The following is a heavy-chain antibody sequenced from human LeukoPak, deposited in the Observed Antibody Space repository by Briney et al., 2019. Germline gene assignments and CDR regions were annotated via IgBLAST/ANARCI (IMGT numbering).Heavy chain of an antibody. CDR1: GFTFSSYI. D-gene: IGHD4-17*01. V-gene: IGHV3-21*01. CDR3: ARSTATTGLVDY. CDR2: ISSSSSYI. Sequence: GGSLRLSCAASGFTFSSYIMNWVRQAPGKGLEWVSSISSSSSYIYYADSVKGRFTISRDNAKNSLYLQMNSLRAEDTAVYYCARSTATTGLVDYWGQGTLVTVSS. J-gene: IGHJ4*02.